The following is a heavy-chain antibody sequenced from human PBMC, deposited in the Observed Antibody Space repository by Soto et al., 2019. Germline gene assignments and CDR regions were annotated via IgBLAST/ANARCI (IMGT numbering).Heavy chain of an antibody. CDR3: ASDAYYYGSGSSPHLYYFDY. V-gene: IGHV3-30-3*01. CDR2: ISYDGSNK. J-gene: IGHJ4*02. D-gene: IGHD3-10*01. Sequence: QVQLVESGGGVVQPGRSLRLSCAASGFTFSSYAMHWVRQAPGKGLEWVAVISYDGSNKYYADSVKGRFTISRDNSKNSRYLQMNSLGAEDTDVYYCASDAYYYGSGSSPHLYYFDYWGQGTLVTVSS. CDR1: GFTFSSYA.